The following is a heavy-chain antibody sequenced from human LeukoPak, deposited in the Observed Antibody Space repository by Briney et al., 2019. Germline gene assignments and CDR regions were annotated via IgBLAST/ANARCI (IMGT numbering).Heavy chain of an antibody. CDR3: AGGSGWFAPDFDY. CDR1: GFTVSSNY. V-gene: IGHV3-53*01. CDR2: IYSGGST. D-gene: IGHD6-19*01. J-gene: IGHJ4*02. Sequence: PGGSLRLSCAASGFTVSSNYMSWVRQAPGKGLEWVSVIYSGGSTYYADSVKGRFTIPRDNSKNTLYLQMNSLRAEDTAVYYCAGGSGWFAPDFDYWGQGTLVTVSS.